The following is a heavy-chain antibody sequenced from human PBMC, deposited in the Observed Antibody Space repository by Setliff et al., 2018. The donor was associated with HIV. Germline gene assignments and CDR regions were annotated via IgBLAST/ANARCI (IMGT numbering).Heavy chain of an antibody. CDR2: ISSSSSYI. V-gene: IGHV3-21*01. D-gene: IGHD2-2*01. CDR1: GFTFSSYS. J-gene: IGHJ6*03. CDR3: ARGYCSSTSCYYYMDV. Sequence: LRLSCAASGFTFSSYSMNWVRQAPGKGLEWVSSISSSSSYIYYADSVKGRFTISRDNAKNSLYLQMNRLRAEDTAVYYCARGYCSSTSCYYYMDVWGKGTTVTVSS.